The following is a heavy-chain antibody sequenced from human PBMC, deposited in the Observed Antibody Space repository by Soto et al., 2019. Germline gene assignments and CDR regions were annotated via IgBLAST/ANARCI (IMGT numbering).Heavy chain of an antibody. CDR2: IYWDDDK. J-gene: IGHJ4*02. CDR1: GFSLTTSGVG. Sequence: QITLNESGPTQVKPRQTLTLTCTFSGFSLTTSGVGVGWIRQSPGKAPEWLALIYWDDDKRYSPSLKSRLTITKDTSXXXXXXXXXXXXXXXXXXXYCAHRVLRTVFGLVTTTAIYFDFWGQGTPVAVSS. CDR3: AHRVLRTVFGLVTTTAIYFDF. V-gene: IGHV2-5*02. D-gene: IGHD3-3*01.